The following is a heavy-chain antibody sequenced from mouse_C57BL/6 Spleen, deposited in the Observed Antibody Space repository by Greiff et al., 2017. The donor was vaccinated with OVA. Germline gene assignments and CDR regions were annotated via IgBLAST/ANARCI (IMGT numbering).Heavy chain of an antibody. V-gene: IGHV1-61*01. CDR1: GYTFTSYW. CDR3: ARWGFYYGSFDV. Sequence: QVQLKQPGAELVRPGSSVKLSCKASGYTFTSYWMDWVKQRPGQGLEWIGNIYPSDSETHYNQKFKDKATLTVDKSSSTAYMQLSSLTSEDSAVYYCARWGFYYGSFDVWGTGTTVTVSS. D-gene: IGHD2-2*01. J-gene: IGHJ1*03. CDR2: IYPSDSET.